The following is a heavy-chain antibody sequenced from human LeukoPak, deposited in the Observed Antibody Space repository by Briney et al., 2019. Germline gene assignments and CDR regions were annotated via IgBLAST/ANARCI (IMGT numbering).Heavy chain of an antibody. V-gene: IGHV4-34*01. CDR3: ARGTMVRGVIRYFQH. J-gene: IGHJ1*01. D-gene: IGHD3-10*01. CDR1: GGSFSGYY. CDR2: INHSGST. Sequence: SETLSLTCAVYGGSFSGYYWSWIRQPPGKGLEWIGEINHSGSTNYNPSLKSRVTISVDTSKNQFSLKLSSVTAADTAVYYCARGTMVRGVIRYFQHWGQGTLVTVSS.